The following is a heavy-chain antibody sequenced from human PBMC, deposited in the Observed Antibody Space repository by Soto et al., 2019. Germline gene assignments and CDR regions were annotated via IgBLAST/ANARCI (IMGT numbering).Heavy chain of an antibody. V-gene: IGHV5-51*01. CDR1: GYSFLNYW. CDR3: ARHIVDTSMTDSFNY. D-gene: IGHD5-18*01. J-gene: IGHJ4*02. CDR2: IYPGDSDA. Sequence: LGESLKISCKTSGYSFLNYWIGWVRQMPGKGLEWMGIIYPGDSDARYSPSFQGQVTISADKSISTVYLQWSSLKASNTAMYYCARHIVDTSMTDSFNYWGQGTQVPVSS.